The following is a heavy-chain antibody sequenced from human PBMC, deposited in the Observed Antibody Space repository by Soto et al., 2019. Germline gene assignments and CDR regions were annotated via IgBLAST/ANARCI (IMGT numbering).Heavy chain of an antibody. Sequence: QAQLEQSGAEVKKPGSSVKVSCKASGGTFSTSAISWVRQAPGQGLEWMGGIMPIFRTPDYAQKFQGRVTVSADESTSTAYMEWSDPRSDDTAVYYCARDNDRPQLGGNYYYILDVWGQGTKITVSS. D-gene: IGHD2-8*01. V-gene: IGHV1-69*12. CDR1: GGTFSTSA. CDR3: ARDNDRPQLGGNYYYILDV. CDR2: IMPIFRTP. J-gene: IGHJ6*02.